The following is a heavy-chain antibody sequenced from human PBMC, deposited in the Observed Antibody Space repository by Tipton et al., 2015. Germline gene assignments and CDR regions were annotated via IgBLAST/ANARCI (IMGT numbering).Heavy chain of an antibody. Sequence: TLSLTCTVSGLSITNNCWSWIRQPPGKRLEWIGSICDGGRTKYNPSLKNRVTTSIDTSEDQFSLNLTSVTTADTAIFYCARVSTNWYVDYFDFWGQGTLVTVS. J-gene: IGHJ4*02. CDR1: GLSITNNC. V-gene: IGHV4-59*01. CDR2: ICDGGRT. CDR3: ARVSTNWYVDYFDF. D-gene: IGHD1-20*01.